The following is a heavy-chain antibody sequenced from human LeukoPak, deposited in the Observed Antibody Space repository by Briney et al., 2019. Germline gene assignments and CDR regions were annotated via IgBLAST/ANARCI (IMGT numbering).Heavy chain of an antibody. D-gene: IGHD1-26*01. V-gene: IGHV3-33*01. CDR3: ARARGSYYNGYFQH. CDR2: IWYDGSNK. J-gene: IGHJ1*01. Sequence: GASLRLSCAASGFTFSSYGMHWVRQAPGKGLEWVAVIWYDGSNKYYADSVKGRFTISRDNSKNTLYLQMNSLRAEDTAVYYCARARGSYYNGYFQHWGQGTLVTVSS. CDR1: GFTFSSYG.